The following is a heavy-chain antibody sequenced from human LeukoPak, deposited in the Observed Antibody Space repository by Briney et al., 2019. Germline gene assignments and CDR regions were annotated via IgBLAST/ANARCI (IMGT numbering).Heavy chain of an antibody. V-gene: IGHV3-48*01. J-gene: IGHJ3*02. CDR2: ISSSSSTI. CDR3: ARVKGYSSGWYNSLDAFDI. D-gene: IGHD6-19*01. CDR1: GFTFSSYS. Sequence: GGSLRLSCAASGFTFSSYSMNWVRQAPGKGLEWVSYISSSSSTIYYADSVKGRFTISRDNAKNSLYLQMNSLRAEDTAVYYCARVKGYSSGWYNSLDAFDIWGQGTMVTVSS.